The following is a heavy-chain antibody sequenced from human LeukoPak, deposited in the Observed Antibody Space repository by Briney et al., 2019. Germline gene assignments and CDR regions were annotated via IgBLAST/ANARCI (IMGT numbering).Heavy chain of an antibody. CDR3: ARGRRGYSYGYVDY. J-gene: IGHJ4*02. Sequence: PSETLSLTCAVYGGSFSGYYWSWIRQPPGKGLEWIGEINHSGSTNYNPSLKSRVTISVDTPKNQFSLKLSSVTAADTAVYYCARGRRGYSYGYVDYWGQGTLVTVSS. CDR1: GGSFSGYY. CDR2: INHSGST. D-gene: IGHD5-18*01. V-gene: IGHV4-34*01.